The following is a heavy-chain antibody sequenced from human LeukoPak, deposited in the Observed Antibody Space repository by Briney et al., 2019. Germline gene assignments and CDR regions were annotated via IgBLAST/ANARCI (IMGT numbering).Heavy chain of an antibody. J-gene: IGHJ4*02. CDR3: ARDSARYGDCDY. V-gene: IGHV3-21*01. Sequence: GGSLRLSCAASGFTFSSYGMNWVRQAPGKGLEWVSSISSSSSYIYYADSVKGRFTISRDNAKNSLYLQMNSLRAEDTAVYYCARDSARYGDCDYWGQGTLVTVSS. CDR2: ISSSSSYI. CDR1: GFTFSSYG. D-gene: IGHD4-17*01.